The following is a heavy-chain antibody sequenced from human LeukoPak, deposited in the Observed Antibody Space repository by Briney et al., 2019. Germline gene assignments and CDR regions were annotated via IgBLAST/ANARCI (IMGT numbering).Heavy chain of an antibody. D-gene: IGHD2/OR15-2a*01. CDR3: ARRSSTASRYFDL. Sequence: GESLKISCKGSGYNFTSYWIVWVRQMPGKGLAWMGIIYPGDSDTIYSPSFQGQVTISADESISTAYLQWSSLKASDTAMYYCARRSSTASRYFDLWGQGALVTVSS. CDR1: GYNFTSYW. CDR2: IYPGDSDT. J-gene: IGHJ4*02. V-gene: IGHV5-51*01.